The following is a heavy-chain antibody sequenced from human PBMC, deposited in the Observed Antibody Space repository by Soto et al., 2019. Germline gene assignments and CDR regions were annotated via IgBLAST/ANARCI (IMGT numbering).Heavy chain of an antibody. J-gene: IGHJ4*02. CDR2: IFSSGST. D-gene: IGHD2-2*01. CDR3: ARVGYCSSTPCWPIGYFEY. CDR1: DDSISSFY. V-gene: IGHV4-59*01. Sequence: SETLSLTCTVSDDSISSFYWTWIRQPPGKGLEWVGYIFSSGSTNYNPSLKSRVTISVDTSENQFSLKLTSVTAADTAVYYCARVGYCSSTPCWPIGYFEYWGQGTLVTVSS.